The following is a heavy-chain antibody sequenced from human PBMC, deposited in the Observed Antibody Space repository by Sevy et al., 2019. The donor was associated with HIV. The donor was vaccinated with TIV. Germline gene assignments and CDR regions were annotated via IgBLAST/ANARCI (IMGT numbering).Heavy chain of an antibody. J-gene: IGHJ5*02. CDR3: ARAADCTGGVCYTDNWFDP. D-gene: IGHD2-8*02. CDR2: IYYSGST. CDR1: GGSITGYY. V-gene: IGHV4-59*01. Sequence: SETLSLTCTVSGGSITGYYWSWIRQPPGKGLEWIGYIYYSGSTFYNPSLKSRVLISVDTSKNQFSLKLSSVTAADTAIYYFARAADCTGGVCYTDNWFDPWGQGTLVTVSS.